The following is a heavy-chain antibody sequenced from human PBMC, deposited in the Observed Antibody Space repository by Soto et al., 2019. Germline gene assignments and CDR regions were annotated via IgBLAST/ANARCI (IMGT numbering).Heavy chain of an antibody. J-gene: IGHJ4*02. CDR3: ARDEISAAIPYDY. V-gene: IGHV3-33*01. D-gene: IGHD2-2*01. Sequence: QVQLVESGGGVVQPGRSLRLSCAASGFTFSNYGMHWVRQAPGKGLEWVAVIWYDGTNKYYADSVKGRFTISRDNSKNTLYLQMNSLRAEDTAVYYCARDEISAAIPYDYWGQGTLVTVSS. CDR1: GFTFSNYG. CDR2: IWYDGTNK.